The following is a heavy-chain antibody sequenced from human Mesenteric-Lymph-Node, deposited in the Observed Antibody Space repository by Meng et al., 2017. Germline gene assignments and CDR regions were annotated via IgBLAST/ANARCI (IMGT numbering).Heavy chain of an antibody. V-gene: IGHV5-51*01. CDR3: ARHERWGIAVAGNPFDY. D-gene: IGHD6-19*01. CDR1: GYSFTSYW. CDR2: IYPGDSDT. Sequence: GESLKISCKGSGYSFTSYWIGWVRQMPGKGLEWMGIIYPGDSDTRYSPSFQGQVTISADKSISTAYLQWSSLKASDTAMYYCARHERWGIAVAGNPFDYWGQGTLVTVSS. J-gene: IGHJ4*02.